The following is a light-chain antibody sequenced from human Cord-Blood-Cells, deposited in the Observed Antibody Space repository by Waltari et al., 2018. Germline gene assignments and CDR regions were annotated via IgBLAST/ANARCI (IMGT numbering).Light chain of an antibody. V-gene: IGKV4-1*01. CDR3: QQYYSTPRT. Sequence: IVMTQSPDSLAVSLGGRATINCKSSQSVLYSSNNKNYLAWYQQKPGQPPKLLIYWASTRESGVPDRFSGSGSGTDFTLTISSLQAEDVAVYYCQQYYSTPRTFGQGTKVEIK. J-gene: IGKJ1*01. CDR1: QSVLYSSNNKNY. CDR2: WAS.